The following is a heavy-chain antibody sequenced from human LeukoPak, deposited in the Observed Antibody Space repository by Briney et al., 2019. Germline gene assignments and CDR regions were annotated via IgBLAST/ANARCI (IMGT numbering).Heavy chain of an antibody. CDR1: GFKFKSYA. CDR3: AKDYGNYYESGGLDR. Sequence: WGSLRLSCAASGFKFKSYAMHGVRQAPGKGLEWMAVIQYDGSNKHYVDSVKGRFTISRDNSKNTVHLQMNSLRSEDTAVYYCAKDYGNYYESGGLDRWGQGTLVTASS. J-gene: IGHJ5*02. V-gene: IGHV3-30*02. CDR2: IQYDGSNK. D-gene: IGHD3-22*01.